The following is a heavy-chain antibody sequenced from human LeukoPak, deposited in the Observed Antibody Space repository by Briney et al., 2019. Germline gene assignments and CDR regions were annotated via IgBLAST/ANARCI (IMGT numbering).Heavy chain of an antibody. V-gene: IGHV1-69*01. CDR2: IIPIFGTA. Sequence: GSSVKVSCKASGGTFSSYAISWVRQAPGQGLEWMGGIIPIFGTANYAQKFQGRVTITADESTSTAYMELSSLRSEDTAVYYCARGAREGYYSGGSCYSNADFDYWGQGTLVTVSS. D-gene: IGHD2-15*01. CDR3: ARGAREGYYSGGSCYSNADFDY. J-gene: IGHJ4*02. CDR1: GGTFSSYA.